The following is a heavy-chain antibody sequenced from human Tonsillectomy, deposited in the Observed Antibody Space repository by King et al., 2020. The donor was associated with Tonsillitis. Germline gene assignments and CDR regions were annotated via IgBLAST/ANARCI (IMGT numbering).Heavy chain of an antibody. CDR1: GYTFTGYY. V-gene: IGHV1-2*02. CDR2: INPNSGGT. Sequence: QLVQSGAEVKKPGASVKVSCKASGYTFTGYYMHWVRQAPGQGLEWMGWINPNSGGTNYAQKFQGRVTMTRDTSISTAYMELSRLRSDDAAVYYCAGQSSKYYDSSYYGLDVWGQGTTVTVSS. CDR3: AGQSSKYYDSSYYGLDV. J-gene: IGHJ6*02. D-gene: IGHD3-22*01.